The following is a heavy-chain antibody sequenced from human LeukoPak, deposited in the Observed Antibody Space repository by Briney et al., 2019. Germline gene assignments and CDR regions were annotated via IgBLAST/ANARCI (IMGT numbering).Heavy chain of an antibody. Sequence: SETLSLTCAVYGGSFSGYYWSWIRQPPGKGLEWIGEINHSGSTTYNPSLKSRVTISVDTSKNQFSLKLSSVTAADTAVYYCARGLARVGATLNWGQGTLVTVSS. CDR2: INHSGST. CDR3: ARGLARVGATLN. CDR1: GGSFSGYY. D-gene: IGHD1-26*01. J-gene: IGHJ4*02. V-gene: IGHV4-34*01.